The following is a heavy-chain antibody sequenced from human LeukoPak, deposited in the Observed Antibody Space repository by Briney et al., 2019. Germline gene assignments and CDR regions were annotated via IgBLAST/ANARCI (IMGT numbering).Heavy chain of an antibody. CDR2: INHSGST. CDR3: ARLFGSGSYYRVYFDY. J-gene: IGHJ4*02. Sequence: SETLSLTCAVYGGSFSGYYWSWIRQPPGKGLEWVGEINHSGSTNYNPSLKSRVTISVDTSKNQFSLKLSSVTAADTAVYYCARLFGSGSYYRVYFDYWGQGTLVTVSS. D-gene: IGHD3-10*01. V-gene: IGHV4-34*01. CDR1: GGSFSGYY.